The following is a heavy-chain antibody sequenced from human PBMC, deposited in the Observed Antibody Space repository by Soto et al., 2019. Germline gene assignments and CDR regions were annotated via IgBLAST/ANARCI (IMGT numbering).Heavy chain of an antibody. CDR2: INTDGSET. CDR1: GFIFSSDW. V-gene: IGHV3-74*01. J-gene: IGHJ4*02. Sequence: HPGGSLRLSCAASGFIFSSDWMHWVRQAPGKGLVWVSRINTDGSETNYADSVKGRFTISRDNAKNTVYLQMDSLRAEDTAVYYCVRDPPAPQHYFDFWGQGNMVTVSS. CDR3: VRDPPAPQHYFDF.